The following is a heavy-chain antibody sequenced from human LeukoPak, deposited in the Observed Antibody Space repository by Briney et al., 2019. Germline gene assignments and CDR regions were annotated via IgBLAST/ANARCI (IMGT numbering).Heavy chain of an antibody. CDR3: LRDVVPAAIRFYWFDP. D-gene: IGHD2-2*02. Sequence: GRSLRLSCAASGFTFSSYGMHWVRQAPGKGLEWVAVISYDGSNKYYADSVKGRFTISRDNSKNTLYLQMNSLRAEDTAVYYCLRDVVPAAIRFYWFDPWGQGTLVTVSS. J-gene: IGHJ5*02. V-gene: IGHV3-30*03. CDR1: GFTFSSYG. CDR2: ISYDGSNK.